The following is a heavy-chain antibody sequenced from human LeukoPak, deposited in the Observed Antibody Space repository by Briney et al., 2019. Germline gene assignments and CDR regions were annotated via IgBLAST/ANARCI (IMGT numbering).Heavy chain of an antibody. V-gene: IGHV4-59*12. CDR3: ARERDYGDY. Sequence: PSETLSLTCTVSGGSISSYYWSWIRQPPGKGLEWIGNIYSSGNAYYNPSLKSRVAISLDTSKDQFSLKLTSVTASDTAIYYCARERDYGDYWGQGTLVTVSS. CDR2: IYSSGNA. J-gene: IGHJ4*02. CDR1: GGSISSYY.